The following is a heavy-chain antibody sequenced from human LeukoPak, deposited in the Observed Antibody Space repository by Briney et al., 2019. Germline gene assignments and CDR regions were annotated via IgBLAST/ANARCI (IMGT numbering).Heavy chain of an antibody. Sequence: SQTLSLTCTVSGGSISSGGYYWSWIRQHPGKGLEWIGSIYHSGSTYYNPSLKSRVTISVDTSKNQFSLKLSSVTAADTAVYYCARDYPYYYGSGSYYKGGWFDPWGQGTLVTVSS. V-gene: IGHV4-39*07. D-gene: IGHD3-10*01. J-gene: IGHJ5*02. CDR2: IYHSGST. CDR3: ARDYPYYYGSGSYYKGGWFDP. CDR1: GGSISSGGYY.